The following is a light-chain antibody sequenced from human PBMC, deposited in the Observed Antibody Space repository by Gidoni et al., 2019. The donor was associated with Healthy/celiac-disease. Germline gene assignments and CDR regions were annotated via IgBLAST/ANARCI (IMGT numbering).Light chain of an antibody. CDR2: GAS. V-gene: IGKV3-20*01. CDR3: QHYGSSPRT. CDR1: QSVSSSY. J-gene: IGKJ1*01. Sequence: EIVLTQSPGTLSLSPGERATLSCRASQSVSSSYLAWYQQKPGQAPRLLIDGASCRATGIPNMFSSSASTADFTLTISILEPEDFAVYYCQHYGSSPRTFGQGTKVEIK.